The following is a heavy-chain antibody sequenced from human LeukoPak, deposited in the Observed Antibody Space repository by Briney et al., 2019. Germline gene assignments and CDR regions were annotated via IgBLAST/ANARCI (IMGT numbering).Heavy chain of an antibody. V-gene: IGHV4-34*01. J-gene: IGHJ3*02. D-gene: IGHD3-22*01. CDR3: ARGPYSYDSSGAFDI. Sequence: PSETLSLTCAVYGGSFSGYYWSWIRQPPGKGLEWIGSIHYSGSTYYNPSLKSRVTISVRTSKNQFSLKLSSVTAADTAVYFCARGPYSYDSSGAFDIWGQGTMVTVSS. CDR2: IHYSGST. CDR1: GGSFSGYY.